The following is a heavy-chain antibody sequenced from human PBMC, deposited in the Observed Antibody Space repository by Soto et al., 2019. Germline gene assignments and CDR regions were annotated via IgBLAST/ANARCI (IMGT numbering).Heavy chain of an antibody. J-gene: IGHJ6*02. CDR1: GFTFSSYS. D-gene: IGHD3-3*01. CDR3: ARNAEEFHNFWSGYYYYYYGMDV. Sequence: GGSLRLSCAASGFTFSSYSMNWVRQAPGEGLEWVSSISSSSSYIYYADSVKGRFTISRDNAKNSLYLQMNSMRAEDTAVYYCARNAEEFHNFWSGYYYYYYGMDVWGQGTTVTVSS. CDR2: ISSSSSYI. V-gene: IGHV3-21*01.